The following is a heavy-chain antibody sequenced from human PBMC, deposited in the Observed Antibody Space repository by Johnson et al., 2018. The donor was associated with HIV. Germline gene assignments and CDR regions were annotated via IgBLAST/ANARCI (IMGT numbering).Heavy chain of an antibody. J-gene: IGHJ3*02. CDR1: GFTFNNAW. D-gene: IGHD3-16*01. CDR2: IKSKTDGETT. Sequence: VQLVESGGGLVEPGGSLRLSCAASGFTFNNAWMSWVRQAPGKGLEWVGRIKSKTDGETTDYTTPVQGRFTISRDDSKNTLYLQMNSLRAEDTAVYYCAREGRGRIDAFDIWGQGTMVTVSS. V-gene: IGHV3-15*01. CDR3: AREGRGRIDAFDI.